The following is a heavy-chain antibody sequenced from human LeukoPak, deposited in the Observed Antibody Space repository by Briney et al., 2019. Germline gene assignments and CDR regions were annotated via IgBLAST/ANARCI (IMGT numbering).Heavy chain of an antibody. D-gene: IGHD3-22*01. V-gene: IGHV4-39*01. CDR1: GGSISSNNYY. J-gene: IGHJ4*02. CDR3: ARHRGLTYYFDSVGYYPFDY. CDR2: IYYTGST. Sequence: SETLSLTCTVSGGSISSNNYYWGWIRQPPGKGLEWIGSIYYTGSTYYNPSLKSRVTISVDTSKNQFSLQLSSVTAADSAVYYCARHRGLTYYFDSVGYYPFDYWGQGTLVTVSS.